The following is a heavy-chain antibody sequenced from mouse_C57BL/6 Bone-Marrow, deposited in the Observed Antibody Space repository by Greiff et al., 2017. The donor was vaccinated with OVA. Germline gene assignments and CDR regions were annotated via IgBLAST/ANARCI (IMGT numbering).Heavy chain of an antibody. J-gene: IGHJ4*01. CDR3: ASGYYYGSSYYAMDY. D-gene: IGHD1-1*01. CDR2: IYPRSGNT. V-gene: IGHV1-81*01. Sequence: LEESGAELARPGASVKLSCQASGYTFTSYGISWVKQRTGQGLEWIGEIYPRSGNTYYNEKFKGKATLTADKSSSTAYMELRSLTSEDSAVYFCASGYYYGSSYYAMDYWGQGTSVTVSS. CDR1: GYTFTSYG.